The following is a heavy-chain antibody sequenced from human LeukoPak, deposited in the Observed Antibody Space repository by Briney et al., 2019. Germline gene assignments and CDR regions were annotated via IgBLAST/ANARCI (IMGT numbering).Heavy chain of an antibody. D-gene: IGHD5-18*01. Sequence: PSETLSLTCTVSGGSISSSSYYWGWIRQPPGKGLEWIGSIYYSGSTYYNPSLKSRVTISVDTSKNQFSLTIKSVTAADTAAYYCARGPPRYISYWGQGTLVIVSS. CDR2: IYYSGST. CDR3: ARGPPRYISY. V-gene: IGHV4-39*01. J-gene: IGHJ4*02. CDR1: GGSISSSSYY.